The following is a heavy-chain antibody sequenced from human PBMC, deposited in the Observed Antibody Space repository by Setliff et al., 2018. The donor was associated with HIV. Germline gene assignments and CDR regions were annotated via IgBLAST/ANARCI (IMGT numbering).Heavy chain of an antibody. V-gene: IGHV4-59*01. D-gene: IGHD4-17*01. Sequence: PSETLSLTCTVSGAYISTYFWSWIRQSPGRGLEWIGYIHDSGSSKYNPSLKSRLTMSLDTSTNSFSLKLTSVTAADTAAYYCARDWVSDNGDRRFDLWGRGTLVTVSS. CDR1: GAYISTYF. J-gene: IGHJ2*01. CDR3: ARDWVSDNGDRRFDL. CDR2: IHDSGSS.